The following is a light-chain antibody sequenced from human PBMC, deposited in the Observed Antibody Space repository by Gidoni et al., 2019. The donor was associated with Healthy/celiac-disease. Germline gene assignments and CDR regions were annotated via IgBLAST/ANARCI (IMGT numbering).Light chain of an antibody. Sequence: QSALTQPRSVSGSPGQSATITCTGTSSDVGGYNYVSWYQQHPGKAHSLVIYDGSKRPSGVPDRFSGSKSGNAASLTISELQDEDEADYYCCSYAGSYTVVFGGGTKLTVL. CDR1: SSDVGGYNY. CDR2: DGS. J-gene: IGLJ2*01. CDR3: CSYAGSYTVV. V-gene: IGLV2-11*01.